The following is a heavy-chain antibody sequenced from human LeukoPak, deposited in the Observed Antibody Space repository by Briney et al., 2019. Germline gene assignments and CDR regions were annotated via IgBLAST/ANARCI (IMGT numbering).Heavy chain of an antibody. CDR2: IKQDGSEK. CDR3: ARDRVRSSSPPDY. D-gene: IGHD6-13*01. V-gene: IGHV3-7*01. Sequence: GGSLRLSCAASGFTFSSYWMSWVRQAPGKGLEWVANIKQDGSEKYYVDSVKGRFTISRDNAKNSLYLQINSLRAEDTAVYYCARDRVRSSSPPDYWGQGTLVTVSS. J-gene: IGHJ4*02. CDR1: GFTFSSYW.